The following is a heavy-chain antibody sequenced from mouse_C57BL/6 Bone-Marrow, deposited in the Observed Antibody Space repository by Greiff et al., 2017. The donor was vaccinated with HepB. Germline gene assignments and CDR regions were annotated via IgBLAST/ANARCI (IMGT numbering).Heavy chain of an antibody. D-gene: IGHD4-1*01. V-gene: IGHV3-8*01. CDR3: ARGAELGGYAMGY. CDR1: GYSITSDY. Sequence: EVKLVESGPGLAKPSQSLSLTCSVTGYSITSDYWNWIRKFPGNKLEYMGYISYSGSTYYNPSLKSRISITRDKSKNQEYLQLNSVTTEDTATDYCARGAELGGYAMGYWGQGTSVSVS. CDR2: ISYSGST. J-gene: IGHJ4*01.